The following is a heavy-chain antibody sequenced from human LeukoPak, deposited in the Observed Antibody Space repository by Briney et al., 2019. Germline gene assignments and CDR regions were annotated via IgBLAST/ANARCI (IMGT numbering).Heavy chain of an antibody. J-gene: IGHJ6*02. V-gene: IGHV3-7*01. Sequence: GGSLRLSCAASGFPFNSYWMNWVRQAPGRGLEWVANIKEDGSEKFYVDPVKGRFTISRDNAKNSLFLQMTSLRAEDTAVYYCARGYYYYGMDVWGQGTTVTASS. CDR2: IKEDGSEK. CDR3: ARGYYYYGMDV. CDR1: GFPFNSYW.